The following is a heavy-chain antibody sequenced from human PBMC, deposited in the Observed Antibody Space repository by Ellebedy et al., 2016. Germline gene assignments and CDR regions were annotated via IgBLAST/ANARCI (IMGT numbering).Heavy chain of an antibody. CDR2: VYPGKADS. CDR3: ARASTHYYDRPGYYGAYYFDL. J-gene: IGHJ4*02. Sequence: GESLKISCQGSGYSFTNYWIGWVRQMPGKGLEWMGIVYPGKADSRYSPSFQGQGTFSVDKSINTAYLQWSSLKTSDTAIYYCARASTHYYDRPGYYGAYYFDLWGQGALVTVSS. V-gene: IGHV5-51*01. CDR1: GYSFTNYW. D-gene: IGHD3-22*01.